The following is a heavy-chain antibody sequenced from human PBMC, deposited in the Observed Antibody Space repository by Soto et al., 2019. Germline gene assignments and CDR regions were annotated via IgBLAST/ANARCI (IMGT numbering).Heavy chain of an antibody. J-gene: IGHJ4*02. CDR1: GGTFNSYT. D-gene: IGHD3-10*01. V-gene: IGHV1-69*02. Sequence: QVQLVQSGAEVKKSGSSVRVSCKASGGTFNSYTLSWVRQAPGQRLEWMGRIIPMLSMSTYAQKFQGRVSNIADKSTNTVYLDLDSLKSDDTAIYYCATSYGSGSRPYGYWGQGTLVTVSS. CDR2: IIPMLSMS. CDR3: ATSYGSGSRPYGY.